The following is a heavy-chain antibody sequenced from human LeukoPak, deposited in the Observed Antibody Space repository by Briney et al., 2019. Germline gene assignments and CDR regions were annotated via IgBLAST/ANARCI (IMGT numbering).Heavy chain of an antibody. D-gene: IGHD5-12*01. V-gene: IGHV3-48*02. CDR3: ARAMRSGYDY. J-gene: IGHJ4*02. CDR1: GFTFSSYG. Sequence: TGGSLRLSCAASGFTFSSYGMNWVRQAPGKRLEWVSYISSSSDSRLYADSVTGRFTISRDNAENSLYLQMNSLRDEDTAVYYCARAMRSGYDYWGQGTLVTVSS. CDR2: ISSSSDSR.